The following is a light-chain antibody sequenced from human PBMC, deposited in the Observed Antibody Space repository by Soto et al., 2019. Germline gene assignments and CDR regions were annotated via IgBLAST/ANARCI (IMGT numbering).Light chain of an antibody. CDR3: QHYGSSPLT. CDR2: DAS. V-gene: IGKV3-20*01. J-gene: IGKJ3*01. CDR1: QSVSSNY. Sequence: ENVLTQSPGTLSLSPGERATLSCRASQSVSSNYLAWFQQMPGQAPRLLIYDASRRATGITDRFSGSGSGTDFTLTINGLEPEDFAVYFCQHYGSSPLTFGPGTKVDI.